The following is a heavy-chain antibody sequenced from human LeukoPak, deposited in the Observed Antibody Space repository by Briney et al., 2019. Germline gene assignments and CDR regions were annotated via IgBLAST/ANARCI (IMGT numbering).Heavy chain of an antibody. CDR2: INPNSGDT. D-gene: IGHD3-10*01. CDR1: GYTFTGYY. V-gene: IGHV1-2*02. Sequence: ASVKVSCKTSGYTFTGYYMHWVRQAPGQGLEWMGWINPNSGDTNYAQKFQDRVTMTRDTSISTAYIELNLLRSDDTAVYYCARGDYYGSPKVVAAWGQGTLVTVSS. J-gene: IGHJ5*02. CDR3: ARGDYYGSPKVVAA.